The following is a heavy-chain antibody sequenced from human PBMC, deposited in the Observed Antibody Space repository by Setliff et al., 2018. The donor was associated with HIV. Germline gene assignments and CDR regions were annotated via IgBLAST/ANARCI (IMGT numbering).Heavy chain of an antibody. CDR2: IYYSGTT. D-gene: IGHD3-22*01. CDR3: ARYDMPSSHSSGYYYDS. J-gene: IGHJ5*01. V-gene: IGHV4-31*01. Sequence: SETLSLTCTVSGGSINSGNNYWSWIRQHPGKGLEWIGFIYYSGTTYYNPSLKSLVTISVDTSKNQFSLKLNSVTAADTAIYYCARYDMPSSHSSGYYYDSWGQGARVTFSS. CDR1: GGSINSGNNY.